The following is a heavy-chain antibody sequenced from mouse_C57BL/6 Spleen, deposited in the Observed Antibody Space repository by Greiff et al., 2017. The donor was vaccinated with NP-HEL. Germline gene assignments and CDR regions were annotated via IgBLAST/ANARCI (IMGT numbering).Heavy chain of an antibody. CDR3: ARDDGNYLYYAMDY. CDR2: IYPRDGST. V-gene: IGHV1-78*01. Sequence: VHLVESDAELVKPGASVKISCKVSGYTFTDHTIHWMKQRPEQGLEWIGYIYPRDGSTKYNEKFKGKATLTADKSSSTAYMQLNSLTSEDSAVYFCARDDGNYLYYAMDYWGQGTSVTVSS. J-gene: IGHJ4*01. D-gene: IGHD2-3*01. CDR1: GYTFTDHT.